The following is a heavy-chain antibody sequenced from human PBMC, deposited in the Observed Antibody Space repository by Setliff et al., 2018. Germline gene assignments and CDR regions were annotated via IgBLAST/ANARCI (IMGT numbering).Heavy chain of an antibody. V-gene: IGHV1-69*05. CDR1: GATFSSSA. Sequence: SVKVSCKASGATFSSSAISWVRQAPGQGLEWMGGIIPIFGTANYAQKFQGRVTMTRNTSISTAYMDLSSLRFEDTAVYYCARAQSWSGGPYYFDNWGQGTLVTVSS. D-gene: IGHD3-3*01. CDR2: IIPIFGTA. CDR3: ARAQSWSGGPYYFDN. J-gene: IGHJ4*02.